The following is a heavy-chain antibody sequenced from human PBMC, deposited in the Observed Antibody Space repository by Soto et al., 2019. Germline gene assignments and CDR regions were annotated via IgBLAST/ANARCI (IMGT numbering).Heavy chain of an antibody. V-gene: IGHV3-20*01. Sequence: EVQLVESGGGVVRPGGSLRLSCAASGFTFDDYGMSWVRQAPGKGLEWVSGINWNGGSTGYADSVKGRFTISRDNAKNSLYMQMNSLRAEDTALYHCARVGGRLHLGELSSWGQGTLVTVSS. CDR1: GFTFDDYG. D-gene: IGHD3-16*02. J-gene: IGHJ5*02. CDR3: ARVGGRLHLGELSS. CDR2: INWNGGST.